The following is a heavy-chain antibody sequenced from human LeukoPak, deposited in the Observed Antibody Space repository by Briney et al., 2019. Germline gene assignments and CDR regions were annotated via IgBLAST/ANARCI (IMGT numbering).Heavy chain of an antibody. Sequence: GSLRLSCAASGFTVSSNYMSWIRQPPGKGLEWIGEINHSGSTNYNPSLKSRVTISVDTSKNQFSLKLSSVTAADTAVYYCARGAVAGHFDYWGQGTLVTVSS. J-gene: IGHJ4*02. D-gene: IGHD6-19*01. CDR2: INHSGST. CDR1: GFTVSSNY. V-gene: IGHV4-34*01. CDR3: ARGAVAGHFDY.